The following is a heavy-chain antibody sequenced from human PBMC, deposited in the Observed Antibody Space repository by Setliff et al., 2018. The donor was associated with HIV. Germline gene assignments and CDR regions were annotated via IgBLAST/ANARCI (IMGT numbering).Heavy chain of an antibody. D-gene: IGHD3-16*01. CDR2: IYFSGST. CDR1: GDSVTSDSYY. CDR3: ARDWAAPYYYGMDV. V-gene: IGHV4-61*02. J-gene: IGHJ6*02. Sequence: SETLSLTCTVSGDSVTSDSYYWNWIRQPAGKTLEWIGRIYFSGSTNYNPSLKSRVTISIDTSKNQLSLRLSSVTAADTAVYYCARDWAAPYYYGMDVWGQGTTVTVSS.